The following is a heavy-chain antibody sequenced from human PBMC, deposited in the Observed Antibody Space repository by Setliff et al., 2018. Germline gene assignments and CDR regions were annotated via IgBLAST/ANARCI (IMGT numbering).Heavy chain of an antibody. CDR2: IYYSGIT. CDR1: GGSIRSSSYY. CDR3: ARLRYYGSGSYLDY. J-gene: IGHJ4*02. Sequence: SETLSLTCTVSGGSIRSSSYYWGWIRQPPGQGLEWIAYIYYSGITHYNPSLKSRVTISVDTSKNQFSLKLSSVTAADTAVYYCARLRYYGSGSYLDYWSQGTLVTVSS. D-gene: IGHD3-10*01. V-gene: IGHV4-39*01.